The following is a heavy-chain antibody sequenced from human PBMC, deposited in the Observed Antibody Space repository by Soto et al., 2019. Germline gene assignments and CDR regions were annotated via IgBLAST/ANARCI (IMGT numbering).Heavy chain of an antibody. D-gene: IGHD2-2*01. Sequence: ASVKVSCKASGGTFSSYTISWVRQAPGQGLEWMVRIIPILGIANYAQKFQGRVTITADKSTSTAYMELSSLRSEDTAVYYCAREVYQLPDDAFDIWGQGTMVTVSS. CDR3: AREVYQLPDDAFDI. CDR2: IIPILGIA. J-gene: IGHJ3*02. CDR1: GGTFSSYT. V-gene: IGHV1-69*02.